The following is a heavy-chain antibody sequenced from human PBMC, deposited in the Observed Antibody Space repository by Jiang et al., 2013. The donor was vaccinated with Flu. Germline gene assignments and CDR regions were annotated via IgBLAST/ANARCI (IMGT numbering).Heavy chain of an antibody. Sequence: VQLVESGGGLVQPGEPLRLSCAASGFTFSTYALSWVRQGPEKDLEWVSSISGSGGSTYYAQSVKGRFTISRDNSKNTMYLQMDGLRAEDTAVYYCTRPSTTLTKGYFDSWGKGALVTVSS. CDR1: GFTFSTYA. J-gene: IGHJ4*02. D-gene: IGHD4-17*01. V-gene: IGHV3-23*04. CDR2: ISGSGGST. CDR3: TRPSTTLTKGYFDS.